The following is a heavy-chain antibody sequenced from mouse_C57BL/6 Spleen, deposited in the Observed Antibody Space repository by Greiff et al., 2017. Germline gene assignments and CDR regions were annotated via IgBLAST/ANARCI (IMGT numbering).Heavy chain of an antibody. V-gene: IGHV5-16*01. D-gene: IGHD2-1*01. CDR3: ARGGNYLPYYFDF. CDR2: INYEGSST. CDR1: GFTFSDYY. Sequence: DVMLVESEGGLVQPGGSMKLSCTASGFTFSDYYMAWVSQVPEKGLEWVANINYEGSSTYYLDSLKGRVIISRDNAKNILYLQMSRLKSEDTATYYCARGGNYLPYYFDFWGQGTTLTVSS. J-gene: IGHJ2*01.